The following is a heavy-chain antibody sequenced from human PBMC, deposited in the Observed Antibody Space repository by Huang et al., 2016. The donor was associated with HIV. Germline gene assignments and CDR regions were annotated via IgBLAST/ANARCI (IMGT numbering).Heavy chain of an antibody. D-gene: IGHD5-18*01. Sequence: QVLLVQSGAEVRKPGSSVKVSCTAFGGTFSSYAISWVRQAPGQGLEWMGWIIPIFGTANYTQKFQGRVTITGDESTNTGYMELTRLTSEDTAVYYCARTAYSYGFRQGYNWFDPWGQGTPVTVSS. CDR3: ARTAYSYGFRQGYNWFDP. CDR2: IIPIFGTA. J-gene: IGHJ5*02. CDR1: GGTFSSYA. V-gene: IGHV1-69*13.